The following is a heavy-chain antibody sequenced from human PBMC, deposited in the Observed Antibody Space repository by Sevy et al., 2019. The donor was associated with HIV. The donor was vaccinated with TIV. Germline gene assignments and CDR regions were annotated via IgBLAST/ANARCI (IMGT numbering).Heavy chain of an antibody. CDR1: GINFNYAW. CDR2: IKSKIDGGTT. J-gene: IGHJ4*02. CDR3: TTDPALNKFY. V-gene: IGHV3-15*01. Sequence: GGSLRLSCAASGINFNYAWMSWVRQAPGKGLEWVGRIKSKIDGGTTDYAAPVKGRFTISRDDSKNTLYLQMNSLKIEDTAVDFCTTDPALNKFYRGQGTLVTVSS.